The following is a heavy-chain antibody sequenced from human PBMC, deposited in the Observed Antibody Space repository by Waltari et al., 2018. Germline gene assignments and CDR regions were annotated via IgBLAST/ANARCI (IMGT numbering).Heavy chain of an antibody. J-gene: IGHJ4*02. CDR2: INSDGSST. D-gene: IGHD6-13*01. CDR3: VRENIAAAGLES. V-gene: IGHV3-74*01. CDR1: GLIFSTYW. Sequence: EVQLVESGGGLVQPGGSLRLSCVASGLIFSTYWMDGVRQAPGKGLVWVSRINSDGSSTTYADSVKGQFTISRDNAKNTLYLHMSSLRAEDTAVYYCVRENIAAAGLESWGQGTLVTVSS.